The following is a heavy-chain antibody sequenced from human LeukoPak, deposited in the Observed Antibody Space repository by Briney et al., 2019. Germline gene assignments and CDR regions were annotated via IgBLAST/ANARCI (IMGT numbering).Heavy chain of an antibody. CDR2: INHSGST. V-gene: IGHV4-34*01. J-gene: IGHJ4*02. CDR3: ARGQYSSSPVFDF. CDR1: GGSFSGYY. D-gene: IGHD6-6*01. Sequence: SETLSLTCAVYGGSFSGYYWSCIRQPPGRGLEWIGEINHSGSTKYNPSLKSRVTISEDTSKHQFSLKLSSVTAADTAVYYCARGQYSSSPVFDFWGQGTLVTVSS.